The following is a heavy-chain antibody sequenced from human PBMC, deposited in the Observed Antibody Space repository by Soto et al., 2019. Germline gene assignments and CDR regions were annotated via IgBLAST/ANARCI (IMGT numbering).Heavy chain of an antibody. CDR1: GGSFSGYC. CDR2: INNSGST. D-gene: IGHD3-22*01. Sequence: QVQLQQWGAGLLKPSETLSLTCAVYGGSFSGYCWSWIRQPPGKGLEWIGEINNSGSTNYNPSLKSRITISLDISKNQFSLKLSSGTAADTAVYYCTRAGARILAYYNYSIGFSDAFQIWGQGTVVTVSS. V-gene: IGHV4-34*02. J-gene: IGHJ3*02. CDR3: TRAGARILAYYNYSIGFSDAFQI.